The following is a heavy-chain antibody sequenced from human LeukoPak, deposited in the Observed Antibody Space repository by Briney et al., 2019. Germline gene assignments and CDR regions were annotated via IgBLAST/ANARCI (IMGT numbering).Heavy chain of an antibody. CDR2: VYTSGST. V-gene: IGHV4-61*02. CDR3: AGDGSGWNWYFDL. D-gene: IGHD6-19*01. CDR1: GGSISSGSYY. J-gene: IGHJ2*01. Sequence: SETLSLTCTVSGGSISSGSYYWSWIRQPAGKGLEWIGRVYTSGSTNYNPSLKSRVTISVDTSKNQFSLKLSSVTAADTAVYYCAGDGSGWNWYFDLWGRGTLVTVSS.